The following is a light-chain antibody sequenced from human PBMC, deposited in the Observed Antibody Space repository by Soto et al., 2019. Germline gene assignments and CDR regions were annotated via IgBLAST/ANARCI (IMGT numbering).Light chain of an antibody. V-gene: IGLV2-18*02. CDR1: SSDVGSYNR. CDR3: NSYTSSSTYV. J-gene: IGLJ1*01. Sequence: QSALTQPPSVSGSPGQSVTISCTGTSSDVGSYNRVSWYQQPPGTAPKLMIYEVSNRPSGVPDRFSGSKSGNTGALTVSGLQPEDEADYYCNSYTSSSTYVFGTGAKVTVL. CDR2: EVS.